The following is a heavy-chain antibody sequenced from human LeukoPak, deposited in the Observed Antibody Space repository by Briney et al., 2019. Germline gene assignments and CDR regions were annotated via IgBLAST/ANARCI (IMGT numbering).Heavy chain of an antibody. J-gene: IGHJ3*02. D-gene: IGHD6-19*01. CDR3: ARHGAVAGIRNGFDI. Sequence: SETLSLTCTVSGGSLSSGSDYWSWIRQSAGKGLEWIGRIYASGSTNYNPSLKSRVTISVDTSKNQFSLKLSSVTAADTAVYYCARHGAVAGIRNGFDIWGQGTMVTVSS. CDR2: IYASGST. V-gene: IGHV4-61*02. CDR1: GGSLSSGSDY.